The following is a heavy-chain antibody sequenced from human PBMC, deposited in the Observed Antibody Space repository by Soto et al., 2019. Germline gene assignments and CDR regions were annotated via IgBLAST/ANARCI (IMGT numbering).Heavy chain of an antibody. Sequence: SETLSLTCTVSGGSISNYYCTWIRQTPGKGLEWIGYVYYSGNIYYNPSLKSRVTISVDTSKNQFSLRLSSVTAADTGVYYCVRYDRINMKPYSPEGFHIWGQGTMVTVSS. CDR2: VYYSGNI. CDR1: GGSISNYY. CDR3: VRYDRINMKPYSPEGFHI. D-gene: IGHD3-3*02. V-gene: IGHV4-59*04. J-gene: IGHJ3*02.